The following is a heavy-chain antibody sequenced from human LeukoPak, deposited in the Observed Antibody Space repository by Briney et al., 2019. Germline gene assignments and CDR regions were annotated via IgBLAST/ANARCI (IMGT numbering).Heavy chain of an antibody. Sequence: GGSLRLSCAASGFTFDDYAMHWVRQAPGKGLEWVSGISWNSGSIGYADSVKGRFTISRDNAKNSLYLQMNSLRAEDTALYYCAKDKRSGSYGQDAFDIWGQGTMVTVSS. V-gene: IGHV3-9*01. CDR2: ISWNSGSI. J-gene: IGHJ3*02. CDR3: AKDKRSGSYGQDAFDI. D-gene: IGHD1-26*01. CDR1: GFTFDDYA.